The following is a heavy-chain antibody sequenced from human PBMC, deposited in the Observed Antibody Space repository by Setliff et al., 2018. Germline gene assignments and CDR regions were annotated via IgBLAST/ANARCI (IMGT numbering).Heavy chain of an antibody. CDR1: GYSFIDYY. V-gene: IGHV1-2*06. CDR3: ARPRSNYNRGAFSI. Sequence: ASVKVSCKASGYSFIDYYIHWVRQAPGQGPEWMGRVNPKNGGILYSQKFEGRVSMTGDRTISTVYMDLRSLTFDDTAVYYCARPRSNYNRGAFSIWGQGTMDTVSS. CDR2: VNPKNGGI. D-gene: IGHD3-10*01. J-gene: IGHJ3*02.